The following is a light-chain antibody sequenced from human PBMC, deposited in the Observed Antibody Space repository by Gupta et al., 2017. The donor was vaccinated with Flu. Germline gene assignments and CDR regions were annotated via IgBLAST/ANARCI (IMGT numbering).Light chain of an antibody. CDR2: AAS. Sequence: PSFPSASVGDRVTITCRASQGISSYLAWYQQKPRKAPKLLNYAASTLQSGVPSRFSGSGSGTEFTLTSSSLQPEDVATYCCQQLNSYPITFGQGTRLEIK. CDR1: QGISSY. V-gene: IGKV1-9*01. CDR3: QQLNSYPIT. J-gene: IGKJ5*01.